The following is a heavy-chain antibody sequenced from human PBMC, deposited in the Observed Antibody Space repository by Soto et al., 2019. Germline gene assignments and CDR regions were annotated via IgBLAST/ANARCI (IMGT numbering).Heavy chain of an antibody. CDR2: IYYSGNT. V-gene: IGHV4-59*01. J-gene: IGHJ4*02. CDR3: ARVAGLERDFDY. Sequence: SETLSLTCTVSGGSISSYYWSWIRQPPGKGLEWIGYIYYSGNTNYNPSLKSRVTISVDTSKNQFSLKLSSVTAADTAVYYCARVAGLERDFDYWGQGTLVTVSS. D-gene: IGHD1-1*01. CDR1: GGSISSYY.